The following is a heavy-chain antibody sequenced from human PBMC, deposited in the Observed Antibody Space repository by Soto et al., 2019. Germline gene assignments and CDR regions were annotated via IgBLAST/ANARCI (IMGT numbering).Heavy chain of an antibody. CDR1: GFTFSSYS. CDR3: ARDRQSTPWYAADY. Sequence: LRLSCEGSGFTFSSYSMNWVRQAPGKGLEWVSSISGSGGYIYYADSVKGRFTISRDNAKNSLYLQMTSLRDEDTALYYCARDRQSTPWYAADYWGQGSLVTVSS. J-gene: IGHJ4*02. D-gene: IGHD6-13*01. V-gene: IGHV3-21*01. CDR2: ISGSGGYI.